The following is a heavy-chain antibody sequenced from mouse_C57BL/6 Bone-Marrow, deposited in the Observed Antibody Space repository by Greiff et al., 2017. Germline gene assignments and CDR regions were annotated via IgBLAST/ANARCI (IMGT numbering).Heavy chain of an antibody. D-gene: IGHD1-1*01. CDR3: VRYYYNFALDY. J-gene: IGHJ2*01. Sequence: VQLQQSGAELVRPGASVKLSCKASGYTFTNYYINWVKQRPGQGLEWIARIYPGGSNTYYNEKFKGKATLTADKSSSTAYMQLSSLTSEDSAVDFWVRYYYNFALDYWGQGTTLTVSS. CDR1: GYTFTNYY. V-gene: IGHV1-76*01. CDR2: IYPGGSNT.